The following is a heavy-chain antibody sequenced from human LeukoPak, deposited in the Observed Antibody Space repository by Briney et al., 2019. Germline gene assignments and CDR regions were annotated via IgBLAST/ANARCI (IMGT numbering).Heavy chain of an antibody. CDR1: GYTFTGYY. CDR2: INPNSGGT. J-gene: IGHJ4*02. D-gene: IGHD3-22*01. Sequence: ASVKVSCKASGYTFTGYYMHWVRQAPGQGLEWMGWINPNSGGTNYAHKFQGKVTMTRDTSISTAYMELSRLRSDDTAVYYCAPSLYYYDSSGYYTLDYWGQGTLVTVSS. CDR3: APSLYYYDSSGYYTLDY. V-gene: IGHV1-2*02.